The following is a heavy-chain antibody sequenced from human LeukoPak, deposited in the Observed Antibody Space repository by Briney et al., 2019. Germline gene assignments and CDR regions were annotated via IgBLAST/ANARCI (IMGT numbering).Heavy chain of an antibody. Sequence: PGGSLRLSCAASGFTFSDYYMSWVRQAPGKGLEWVSYISSSGSTIYYADSVKGRFTISRDNAKNSLYLQMNRLRAEDTAVYYCARDFCSNTSCEGYYYYGMDVWGQGTTVTVSS. CDR3: ARDFCSNTSCEGYYYYGMDV. J-gene: IGHJ6*02. V-gene: IGHV3-11*01. CDR1: GFTFSDYY. D-gene: IGHD2-2*01. CDR2: ISSSGSTI.